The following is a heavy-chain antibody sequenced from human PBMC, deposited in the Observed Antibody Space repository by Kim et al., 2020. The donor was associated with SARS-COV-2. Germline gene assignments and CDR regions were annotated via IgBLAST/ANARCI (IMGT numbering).Heavy chain of an antibody. CDR3: ARGSGWGRWLQFHFDY. CDR2: MNPNSGNT. V-gene: IGHV1-8*01. D-gene: IGHD5-12*01. Sequence: ASVKVSCKASGYTFTSYDINWVRQATGQGLEWMGWMNPNSGNTGYAQKFQGRVTMTRNTSISTAYMELSSLRSEDTAVYYCARGSGWGRWLQFHFDYWGQGTLVTVSS. CDR1: GYTFTSYD. J-gene: IGHJ4*02.